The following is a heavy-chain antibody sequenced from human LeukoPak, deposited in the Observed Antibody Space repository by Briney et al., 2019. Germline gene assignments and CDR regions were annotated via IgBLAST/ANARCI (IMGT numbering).Heavy chain of an antibody. J-gene: IGHJ2*01. CDR3: ARGPYSSGWYSL. Sequence: PSETLSLTCTVSGYSISSGYYWGWIRQPPGKGLEWIGSIYHSGSTYYNPSLKSRVTISVDTSKNQFSLKLSSVTAADTAVYYCARGPYSSGWYSLWGRGTLVTASS. CDR1: GYSISSGYY. CDR2: IYHSGST. V-gene: IGHV4-38-2*02. D-gene: IGHD6-19*01.